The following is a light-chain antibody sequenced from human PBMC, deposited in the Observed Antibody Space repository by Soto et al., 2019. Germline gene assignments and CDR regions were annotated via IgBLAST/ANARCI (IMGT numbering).Light chain of an antibody. CDR1: QDISNY. V-gene: IGKV1-33*01. CDR3: QQSDSLPLT. Sequence: DIQMTQSPSSLSASVGARVTITCQASQDISNYLSWYQQRPGKAPTILIYASSNLETGVPSRFSGGGSETHFIFTISSLQPEDIATYYCQQSDSLPLTFGGGTKVDIK. J-gene: IGKJ4*01. CDR2: ASS.